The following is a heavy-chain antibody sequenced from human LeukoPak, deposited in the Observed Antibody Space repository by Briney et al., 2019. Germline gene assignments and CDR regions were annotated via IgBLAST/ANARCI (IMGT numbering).Heavy chain of an antibody. CDR2: IYYSGST. Sequence: SQTLSLTCTVSGGSISSGDYYWSWIRQPPGKGLEWIGYIYYSGSTYYNPSLKSRVTISVDTSKNQFSLKLSSVTAADTAVYYCARGQSYGSGSNFDYWGQGTLVTVSS. CDR3: ARGQSYGSGSNFDY. V-gene: IGHV4-30-4*01. CDR1: GGSISSGDYY. D-gene: IGHD3-10*01. J-gene: IGHJ4*02.